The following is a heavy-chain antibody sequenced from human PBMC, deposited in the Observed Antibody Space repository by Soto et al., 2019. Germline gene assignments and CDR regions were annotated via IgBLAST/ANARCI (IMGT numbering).Heavy chain of an antibody. J-gene: IGHJ4*02. CDR3: ARAIGPTLFDY. D-gene: IGHD3-22*01. CDR2: IGTAGDT. CDR1: GFTFSSYD. Sequence: HPVGSLRLSCSASGFTFSSYDMHWVRQGPGKGLEWVSAIGTAGDTNYAGSVKGRFTISRENAKNSLYLQMNSLRAGDTAIYFCARAIGPTLFDYCGQGTLVTVSS. V-gene: IGHV3-13*04.